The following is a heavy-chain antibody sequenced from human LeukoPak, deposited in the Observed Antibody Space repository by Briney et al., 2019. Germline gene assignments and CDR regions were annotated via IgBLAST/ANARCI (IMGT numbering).Heavy chain of an antibody. CDR2: IYVGGST. V-gene: IGHV4-61*02. J-gene: IGHJ2*01. D-gene: IGHD1-26*01. Sequence: PSETLSLTCTVSGGSIRSGSHLWSWIRQPAGKGLEWIGRIYVGGSTKYNPSLKSRVTIPIDTSKNQFSLKLSSVTAADTAVYYCTNLREEYFDIWGRGTLVTVSS. CDR3: TNLREEYFDI. CDR1: GGSIRSGSHL.